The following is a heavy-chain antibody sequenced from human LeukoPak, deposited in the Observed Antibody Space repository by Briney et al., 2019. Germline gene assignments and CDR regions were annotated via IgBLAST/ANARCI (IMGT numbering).Heavy chain of an antibody. Sequence: PGGSLRLSCAASGFTFSSYAMSWVRQAPGKGLEWASATSGSGGSTYYADSVKGRFTISRDNSKNTLYLQMNSLRAEDTAVYYCAKDRLRDYYDSSGYYYDDAFDIWGQGTMVTVSS. CDR1: GFTFSSYA. J-gene: IGHJ3*02. D-gene: IGHD3-22*01. CDR2: TSGSGGST. CDR3: AKDRLRDYYDSSGYYYDDAFDI. V-gene: IGHV3-23*01.